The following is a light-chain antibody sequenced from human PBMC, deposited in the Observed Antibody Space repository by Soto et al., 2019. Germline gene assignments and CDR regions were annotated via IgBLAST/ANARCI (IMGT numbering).Light chain of an antibody. Sequence: IQMTQSPSTLSASVGDRVTITCRASQFINSWLAWYQQKPGKAPKILLYKTSTLQSGVPSRFSGSGSGTEFTLTISSLQPDDFATYYCQQYDTYSGTFGPGTKVDI. V-gene: IGKV1-5*03. CDR3: QQYDTYSGT. J-gene: IGKJ3*01. CDR2: KTS. CDR1: QFINSW.